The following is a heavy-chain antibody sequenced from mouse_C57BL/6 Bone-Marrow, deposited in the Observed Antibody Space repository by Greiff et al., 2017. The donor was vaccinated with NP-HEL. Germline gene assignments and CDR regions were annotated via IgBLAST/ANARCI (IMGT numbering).Heavy chain of an antibody. J-gene: IGHJ3*01. Sequence: QVQLQQPGAELVRPGTSVKLSCKASGYTFTSYWMHWVKQRPGQGLEWIGVIDPSDSYTNYNQKFKGKATLTVDTSSSTAYMQLSSLTSEDSAVYYCASRGYGNYFAWFAYWGQGTLVTVSA. CDR2: IDPSDSYT. D-gene: IGHD2-1*01. V-gene: IGHV1-59*01. CDR3: ASRGYGNYFAWFAY. CDR1: GYTFTSYW.